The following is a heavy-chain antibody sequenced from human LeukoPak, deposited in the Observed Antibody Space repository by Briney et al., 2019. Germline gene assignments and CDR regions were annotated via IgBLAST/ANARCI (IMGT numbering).Heavy chain of an antibody. CDR3: ARAYNSGYSYGSIRFDP. V-gene: IGHV1-3*01. CDR1: GYTFTSYA. Sequence: ASVKVSCKASGYTFTSYAMHWVRQAPGQRLEWMGWINAGNGNTKYSQKFQGRVTITRDTSASTAYMELSSLRSEDTAVYYCARAYNSGYSYGSIRFDPWGQGTLVTVSS. CDR2: INAGNGNT. J-gene: IGHJ5*02. D-gene: IGHD5-18*01.